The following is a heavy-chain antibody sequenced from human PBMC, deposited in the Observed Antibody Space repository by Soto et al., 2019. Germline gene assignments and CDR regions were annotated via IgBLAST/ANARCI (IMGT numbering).Heavy chain of an antibody. J-gene: IGHJ4*02. CDR3: ARSQTTVTSCVY. Sequence: QLQLQESGSGLVKPSQTLSLTCAVSGGSISSGGYSWSWIRQPPGKGLEWIGYIYHSGSTYYNPSLTRRVTISVDRATDQLSLKPSSLTAADTAVYYCARSQTTVTSCVYWGQGTLVTVSS. V-gene: IGHV4-30-2*01. CDR2: IYHSGST. D-gene: IGHD4-17*01. CDR1: GGSISSGGYS.